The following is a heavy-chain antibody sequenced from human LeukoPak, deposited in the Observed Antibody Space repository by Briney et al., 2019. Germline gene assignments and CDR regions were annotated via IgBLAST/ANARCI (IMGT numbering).Heavy chain of an antibody. J-gene: IGHJ1*01. D-gene: IGHD3-22*01. CDR1: GGSFSGYY. CDR2: INHSGST. CDR3: ARHGRRRNYYDSSGYYSQYFQH. Sequence: SETLSLTCAVYGGSFSGYYWSWIRQSPGKGLEWIGEINHSGSTNYNPSLKSRVTISVDTSKNQFSLKLSSVTAADTAVYYCARHGRRRNYYDSSGYYSQYFQHWGQGTLVTVSS. V-gene: IGHV4-34*01.